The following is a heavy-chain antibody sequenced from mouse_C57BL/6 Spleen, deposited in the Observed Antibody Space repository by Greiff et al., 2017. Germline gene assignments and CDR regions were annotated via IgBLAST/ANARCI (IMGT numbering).Heavy chain of an antibody. V-gene: IGHV1-31*01. J-gene: IGHJ1*03. CDR3: ARGELSDYEDFDV. D-gene: IGHD2-4*01. Sequence: VQLKESGPELVKPGASVKISCKASGYSFTGYYMHWVKQSHGNILDWIGYIYPYNGVSSYNQKFKGKATLTVDQSSSTAYMELRSLTSEDSAVYYCARGELSDYEDFDVWGTGTTVTVSS. CDR2: IYPYNGVS. CDR1: GYSFTGYY.